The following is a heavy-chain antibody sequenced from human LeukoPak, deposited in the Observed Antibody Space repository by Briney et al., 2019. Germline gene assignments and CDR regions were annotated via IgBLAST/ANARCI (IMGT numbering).Heavy chain of an antibody. CDR1: GLTFSSYG. Sequence: QPGGSLRLSCAASGLTFSSYGMHWVRQAPGKGLEWVAVISYDGTIRNYADSVKGRFTISRDNSKNTLYLQMNSLTAEDTALYYCAKGGCSSTTCYLANPWGQGTLATVSS. J-gene: IGHJ5*02. V-gene: IGHV3-30*18. D-gene: IGHD2-2*01. CDR3: AKGGCSSTTCYLANP. CDR2: ISYDGTIR.